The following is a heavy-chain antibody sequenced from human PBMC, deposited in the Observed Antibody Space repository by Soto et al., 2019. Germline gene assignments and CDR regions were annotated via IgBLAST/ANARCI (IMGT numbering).Heavy chain of an antibody. D-gene: IGHD6-19*01. V-gene: IGHV1-2*04. J-gene: IGHJ3*01. CDR2: INPNSGGT. CDR3: ARSPLRIELAGDGKSDAFDL. Sequence: SIKVAYKASGYTFAGYYLPWVRQAPVRVHEWMGWINPNSGGTNYAQKFHAWVTMTRATSISPAYLALSRLRSDDTAVYYCARSPLRIELAGDGKSDAFDLWRHGTMANVS. CDR1: GYTFAGYY.